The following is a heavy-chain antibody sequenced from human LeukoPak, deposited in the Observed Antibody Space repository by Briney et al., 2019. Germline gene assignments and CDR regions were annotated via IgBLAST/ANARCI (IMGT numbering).Heavy chain of an antibody. D-gene: IGHD3-10*01. Sequence: PGGSLRLSCAASGFTFSSYDMHWVRQARGKGLEWVSAIGTAGDTYYPGSVKGRFTISRENAKNSLYLQMNSLRAGDTAVYYCARGHGSGGNDAFDIWGQGTMVTVSS. V-gene: IGHV3-13*01. CDR2: IGTAGDT. J-gene: IGHJ3*02. CDR1: GFTFSSYD. CDR3: ARGHGSGGNDAFDI.